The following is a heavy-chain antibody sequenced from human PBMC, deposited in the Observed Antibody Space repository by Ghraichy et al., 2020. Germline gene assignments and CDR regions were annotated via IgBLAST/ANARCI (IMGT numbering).Heavy chain of an antibody. CDR1: GFSLSTSGMC. D-gene: IGHD2-2*01. V-gene: IGHV2-70*11. J-gene: IGHJ5*02. CDR2: IDWDDDK. Sequence: SGPTLVKPTQTLTLTCTFSGFSLSTSGMCVSWIRQPPGKALEWLARIDWDDDKYYSTSLKTRLTISKDTSKNQVVLTMTNMDPVDTATYYCARTASRYCSRGWFDPWGQGTLVSVSS. CDR3: ARTASRYCSRGWFDP.